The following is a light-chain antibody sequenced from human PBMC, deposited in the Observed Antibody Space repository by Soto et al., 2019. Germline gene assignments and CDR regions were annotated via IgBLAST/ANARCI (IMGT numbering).Light chain of an antibody. CDR3: QQYGSSPIT. V-gene: IGKV3-20*01. J-gene: IGKJ5*01. CDR1: QTITSSY. Sequence: ETLLTQSPGTLSLSPGERATLSCRASQTITSSYLAWYQQKPGQAPRLLIYGASSRATGIPDRFSGSGSGTDFTLTISRLEPEDFAVYYCQQYGSSPITFGQGTRLEIK. CDR2: GAS.